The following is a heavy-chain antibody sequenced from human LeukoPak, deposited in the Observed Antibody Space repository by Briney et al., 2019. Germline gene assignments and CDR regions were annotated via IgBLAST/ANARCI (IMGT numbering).Heavy chain of an antibody. CDR3: ARSYGARRGDWFDP. CDR2: IYHSGST. V-gene: IGHV4-38-2*02. CDR1: GYSISSGYY. Sequence: SETLSLTCTVSGYSISSGYYWGWIRQPPGKGLEWIGSIYHSGSTYYNPSLKSRVTISVDTSKNQFSLKLSSVTAADTAVYYCARSYGARRGDWFDPWGQGTLVTVSS. J-gene: IGHJ5*02. D-gene: IGHD4-17*01.